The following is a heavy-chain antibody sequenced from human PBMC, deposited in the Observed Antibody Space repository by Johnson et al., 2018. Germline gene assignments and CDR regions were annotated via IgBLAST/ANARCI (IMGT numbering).Heavy chain of an antibody. CDR2: IYPGDSDT. CDR1: GYIFTTYW. Sequence: VQLVQSGAEVKKPGESLKISCRVSGYIFTTYWIGWVRQMPGKGLEWMGIIYPGDSDTRYSPSFQGQVTISVDKSINTAYLQWGSLKASDTAMYYCAGRDNIRIEGENAFDIWGQGTMVTVSS. D-gene: IGHD2-15*01. J-gene: IGHJ3*02. CDR3: AGRDNIRIEGENAFDI. V-gene: IGHV5-51*01.